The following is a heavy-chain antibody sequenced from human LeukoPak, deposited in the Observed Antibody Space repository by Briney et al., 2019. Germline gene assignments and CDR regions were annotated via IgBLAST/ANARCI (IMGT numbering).Heavy chain of an antibody. Sequence: PSETLSLTCTVSGGSISSGGYYWSWIRQPPGKGLEWIGYIYYNGSTNYNPSLKSRVTISVDTSKNQFSLKLSSVTAADTAVCYCARGRHLWPWDYWGQGTLVTVSS. J-gene: IGHJ4*02. V-gene: IGHV4-61*08. CDR2: IYYNGST. CDR3: ARGRHLWPWDY. CDR1: GGSISSGGYY. D-gene: IGHD3-3*02.